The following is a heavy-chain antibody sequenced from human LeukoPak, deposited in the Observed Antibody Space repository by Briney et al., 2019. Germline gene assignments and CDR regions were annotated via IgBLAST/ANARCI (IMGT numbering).Heavy chain of an antibody. V-gene: IGHV4-61*05. CDR1: GGSISSSSYY. D-gene: IGHD3-10*01. Sequence: SETLSLTCTVSGGSISSSSYYWGWIRQPPGKGLEWIGYIYYSGSTNYNPSLKSRVTISVDTSKNQFSLKLSSVTAADTAVYYCVRWDRGYQGSWFDPWGQGTLVTVSS. J-gene: IGHJ5*02. CDR3: VRWDRGYQGSWFDP. CDR2: IYYSGST.